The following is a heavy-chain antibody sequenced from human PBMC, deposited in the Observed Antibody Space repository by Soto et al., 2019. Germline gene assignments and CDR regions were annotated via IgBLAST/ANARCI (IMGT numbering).Heavy chain of an antibody. CDR1: GITLSRDW. CDR3: AKLLNGVTALDY. Sequence: GGSLRLSCTASGITLSRDWMTWVRQAPGKGLEWVASIKPDGSGEYYLDSVKGRFTISRDNTKNSLYLQANSLRAEDTAMYFCAKLLNGVTALDYWGQGTLVTGSS. V-gene: IGHV3-7*01. CDR2: IKPDGSGE. D-gene: IGHD2-21*02. J-gene: IGHJ4*02.